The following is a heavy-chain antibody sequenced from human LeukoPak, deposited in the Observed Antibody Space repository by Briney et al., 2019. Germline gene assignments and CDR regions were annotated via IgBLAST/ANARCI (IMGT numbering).Heavy chain of an antibody. CDR3: ASTQSELAFDI. V-gene: IGHV3-11*03. CDR1: GFTFSAYY. J-gene: IGHJ3*02. CDR2: ITSSGTYT. D-gene: IGHD3-10*01. Sequence: GGSLRLSCAASGFTFSAYYMSWIRQAPGKGLEWVSYITSSGTYTNYADSVKGRFTISRDSAKSSLYLQMNSLRAEDTAVYYCASTQSELAFDIWGRGTMVTVSS.